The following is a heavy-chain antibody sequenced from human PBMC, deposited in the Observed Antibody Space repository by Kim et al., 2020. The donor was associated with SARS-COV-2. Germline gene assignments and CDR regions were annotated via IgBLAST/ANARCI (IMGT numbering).Heavy chain of an antibody. CDR3: AGWIYSNYYWFHMDV. CDR2: ISSSGYTI. CDR1: SFSFNNYD. D-gene: IGHD2-8*01. Sequence: GGSLRLSCTPSSFSFNNYDMSWVRQAPGKGLEWVSYISSSGYTINYADSVKGRFTISRDNARNSLYLQLTSLGAEDTAVYYCAGWIYSNYYWFHMDVWGKGTTVTVSS. J-gene: IGHJ6*03. V-gene: IGHV3-48*03.